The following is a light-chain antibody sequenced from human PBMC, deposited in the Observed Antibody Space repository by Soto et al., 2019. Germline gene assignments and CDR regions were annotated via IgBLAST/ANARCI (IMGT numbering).Light chain of an antibody. CDR3: QQYGGSPWT. CDR2: AAS. CDR1: QSVNSNY. V-gene: IGKV3-20*01. Sequence: EIVLTQSPGTLSLSPGERATLSGRSSQSVNSNYLAWYQQKPGQAPRLLIYAASSRAAGFPDRFSGSGSETDFTLTISRLEPEDFAVYYCQQYGGSPWTFGQGTKVEIK. J-gene: IGKJ1*01.